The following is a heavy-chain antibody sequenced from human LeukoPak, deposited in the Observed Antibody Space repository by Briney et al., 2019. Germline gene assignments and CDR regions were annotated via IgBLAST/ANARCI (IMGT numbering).Heavy chain of an antibody. V-gene: IGHV3-30-3*01. J-gene: IGHJ5*02. D-gene: IGHD4/OR15-4a*01. CDR2: ISYDGSNK. CDR1: GFTFNIDA. CDR3: XXXXXXXXDYPNWFDP. Sequence: GGSLRLSCAASGFTFNIDAMHWVRQAPGKGLEWVAVISYDGSNKYYADSVKGRFTISRDNSKNTLYLQMNSLRAEDTAVYYXXXXXXXXXDYPNWFDPWGQGTLVTVSS.